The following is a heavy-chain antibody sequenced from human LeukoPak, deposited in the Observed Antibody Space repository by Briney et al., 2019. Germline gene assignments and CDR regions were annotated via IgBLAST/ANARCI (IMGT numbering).Heavy chain of an antibody. CDR2: IYYSGST. Sequence: SETLSLTCTVSGGSISSYYWSWIRQPPGKGLEWIGYIYYSGSTNYNPSLKSRVTISVDTSKNQFSLKLGSVTAADTAVYYCARQVVVPAAISWFDPWGQGTLVTVSS. D-gene: IGHD2-2*01. CDR1: GGSISSYY. J-gene: IGHJ5*02. V-gene: IGHV4-59*08. CDR3: ARQVVVPAAISWFDP.